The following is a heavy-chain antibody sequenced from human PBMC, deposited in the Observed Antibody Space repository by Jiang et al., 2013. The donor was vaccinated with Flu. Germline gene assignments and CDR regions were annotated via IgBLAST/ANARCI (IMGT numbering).Heavy chain of an antibody. D-gene: IGHD6-13*01. CDR2: MNPNSGNT. CDR3: ARAFRGSSSWAYYYYGMDV. V-gene: IGHV1-8*01. Sequence: SGAEVKKPGASVKVSCKASGYTFTSYDINWVRQATGQGLEWMGWMNPNSGNTGYAQKFQGRVTMTRNTSISTAYMELSSLRSEDTAVYYCARAFRGSSSWAYYYYGMDVWGQGTTVTVSS. CDR1: GYTFTSYD. J-gene: IGHJ6*02.